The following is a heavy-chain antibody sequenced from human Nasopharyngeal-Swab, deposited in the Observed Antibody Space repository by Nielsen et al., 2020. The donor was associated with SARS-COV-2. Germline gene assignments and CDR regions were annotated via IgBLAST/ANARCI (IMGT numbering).Heavy chain of an antibody. J-gene: IGHJ5*02. Sequence: SETLSLTCTVSGGSISYYYWSWIRQPPGKGLEWIGYIYYSGSTNYNPSLKSRATISVDTSKNQFSLKLSSVTAADTAVYYCARDLIAAAGTGKWFDPWGQGALVTVSS. D-gene: IGHD6-13*01. V-gene: IGHV4-59*01. CDR2: IYYSGST. CDR3: ARDLIAAAGTGKWFDP. CDR1: GGSISYYY.